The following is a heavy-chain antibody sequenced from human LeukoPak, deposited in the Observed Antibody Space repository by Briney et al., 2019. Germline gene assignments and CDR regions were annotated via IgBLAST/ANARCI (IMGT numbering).Heavy chain of an antibody. V-gene: IGHV4-31*03. J-gene: IGHJ6*02. CDR1: GGSISSGGYY. CDR2: IYYSGST. D-gene: IGHD6-13*01. CDR3: ARDQGGTANLYYYYGMDV. Sequence: PSETLSLTCTVSGGSISSGGYYWSWIRQHPGKGLEWIGYIYYSGSTYYNPSLKGRVTISVDTSKNQFSLKLSSVTAADTAVYYCARDQGGTANLYYYYGMDVWGQGTTVTVSS.